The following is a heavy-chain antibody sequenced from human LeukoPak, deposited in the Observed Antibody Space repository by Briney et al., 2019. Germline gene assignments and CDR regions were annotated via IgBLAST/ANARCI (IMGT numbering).Heavy chain of an antibody. CDR3: AREEHSVVVDAFDI. V-gene: IGHV1-2*02. CDR1: GYTFTGYY. D-gene: IGHD2-2*01. Sequence: GASVKVSCKASGYTFTGYYMHWVRQAPGQGLEWMGWINPNSGGTNYAQKFQGRVTMTRDTSISTAYMELSRLRSDDTAVYYCAREEHSVVVDAFDIWGQGTMVTVSS. J-gene: IGHJ3*02. CDR2: INPNSGGT.